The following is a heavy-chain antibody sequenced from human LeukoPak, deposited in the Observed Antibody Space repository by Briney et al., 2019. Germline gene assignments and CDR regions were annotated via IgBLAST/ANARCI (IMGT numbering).Heavy chain of an antibody. V-gene: IGHV3-66*01. Sequence: GGSLRLSCVASGFTVSTNYMSWVRQASGKGLEWVSVIYSGGSAYYADSVKGRFTISRDNSKNTLYLQMNSLRAEDTAAYYCTRDVNFDYWGQGTLVTVSS. D-gene: IGHD2/OR15-2a*01. CDR1: GFTVSTNY. J-gene: IGHJ4*02. CDR2: IYSGGSA. CDR3: TRDVNFDY.